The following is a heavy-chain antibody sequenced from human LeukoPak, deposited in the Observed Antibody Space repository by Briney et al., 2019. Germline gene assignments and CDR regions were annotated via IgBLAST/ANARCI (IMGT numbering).Heavy chain of an antibody. CDR2: LSRSGSTI. CDR3: ARIWDGYSGSDY. V-gene: IGHV3-48*01. J-gene: IGHJ4*02. D-gene: IGHD1-26*01. Sequence: GGSLRLSCAASGFTFTSYSMSWVRQAPGKGLEWISYLSRSGSTIYYAASVKGRFTISRDNAKNSLYLQMNSLRADDTAVYYCARIWDGYSGSDYWGQGTLVTVSS. CDR1: GFTFTSYS.